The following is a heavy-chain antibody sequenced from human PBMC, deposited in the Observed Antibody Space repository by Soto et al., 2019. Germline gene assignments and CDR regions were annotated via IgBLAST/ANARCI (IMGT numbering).Heavy chain of an antibody. D-gene: IGHD3-10*01. Sequence: ASVKVSCKXSGYTFTGYYMHWVRQAPGQGLEWMGWINPNSGGTNYAQKFQGWVTMTRDTSISTAYMELSRLRSDDTAVYYCARDYYGSGSPYFDYWGQGTLVTVSS. J-gene: IGHJ4*02. CDR3: ARDYYGSGSPYFDY. CDR2: INPNSGGT. CDR1: GYTFTGYY. V-gene: IGHV1-2*04.